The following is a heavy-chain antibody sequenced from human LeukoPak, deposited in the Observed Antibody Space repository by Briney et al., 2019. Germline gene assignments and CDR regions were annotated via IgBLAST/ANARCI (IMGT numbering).Heavy chain of an antibody. CDR2: TYNRSKWYN. Sequence: SQTLSLTCAISGDSVSSNSAAWNWIRQSPSRGLEWLGRTYNRSKWYNDYAVSVKSRITINPDTSKNQFSLQLNSVTPEDTAVYYCARGIAMVRGVVYFDYWGQGTLVTVSS. J-gene: IGHJ4*02. CDR3: ARGIAMVRGVVYFDY. CDR1: GDSVSSNSAA. D-gene: IGHD3-10*01. V-gene: IGHV6-1*01.